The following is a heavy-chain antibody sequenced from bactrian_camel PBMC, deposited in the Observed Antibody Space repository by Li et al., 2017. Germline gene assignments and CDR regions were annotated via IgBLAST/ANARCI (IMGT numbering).Heavy chain of an antibody. J-gene: IGHJ4*01. CDR3: AASRLGSTINWRQERRYGY. Sequence: VQLVESGGGLVQSGRSLRLSCAATGFTASSFALSWFRQAPGKEREGVANITTGTGNTDYADSVKGRFTISQDGAENTVYLQMNGLKPEDTAMYYCAASRLGSTINWRQERRYGYWGQGTQVTVS. CDR1: GFTASSFA. V-gene: IGHV3S40*01. CDR2: ITTGTGNT. D-gene: IGHD4*01.